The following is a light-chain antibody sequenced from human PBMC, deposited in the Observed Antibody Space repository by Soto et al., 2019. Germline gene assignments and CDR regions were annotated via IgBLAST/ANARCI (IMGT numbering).Light chain of an antibody. Sequence: EIVLTQSPATLSLSPGERATLSCRASQTVSSSLAWYQQKPGQAPRLLIYEVSNRATGIPARFSGSGSGADFTLTISSLEPGAFALYYCQQYGSSPWTFGQGTKVEIK. CDR1: QTVSSS. V-gene: IGKV3-11*01. CDR3: QQYGSSPWT. J-gene: IGKJ1*01. CDR2: EVS.